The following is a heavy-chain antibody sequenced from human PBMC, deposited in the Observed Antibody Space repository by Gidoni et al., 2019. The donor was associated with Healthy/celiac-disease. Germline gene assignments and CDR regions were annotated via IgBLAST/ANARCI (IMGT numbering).Heavy chain of an antibody. J-gene: IGHJ5*02. CDR2: IYYSGST. V-gene: IGHV4-59*08. Sequence: QVQLQESVPGLVQPSETLPLTCTVSGGSISSYYWSWIRQPPGKGLEWIGYIYYSGSTNYNPAHKSRVTISVDTSKNQFSLKLSSVTAADTAVYYCARLGQQQLANWFDPWGQGTLVTVSS. CDR3: ARLGQQQLANWFDP. D-gene: IGHD6-13*01. CDR1: GGSISSYY.